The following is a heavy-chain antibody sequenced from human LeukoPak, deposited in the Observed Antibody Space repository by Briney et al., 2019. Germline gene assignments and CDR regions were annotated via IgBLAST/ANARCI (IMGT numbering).Heavy chain of an antibody. D-gene: IGHD1-20*01. Sequence: PSETLSLTCTVSGGSITGYYWSWIRQPPGKGLEWIGYIYYSGSTNYNPSLKSRVTMSVDTSKNQFSLKLSSVTAADTAVYYCARDKWNGSWGQGTLVTVPS. V-gene: IGHV4-59*01. J-gene: IGHJ1*01. CDR3: ARDKWNGS. CDR2: IYYSGST. CDR1: GGSITGYY.